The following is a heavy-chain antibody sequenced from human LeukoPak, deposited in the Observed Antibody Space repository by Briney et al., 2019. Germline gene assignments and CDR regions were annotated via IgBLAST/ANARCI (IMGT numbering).Heavy chain of an antibody. CDR3: VRDNYGVDY. D-gene: IGHD3-10*01. Sequence: PRGSLRLSCAPSGFTFSRYWMQWVRQAPGQGLVWVSHINSDGSSTTYADSVKGRFTTSRDNAKNTLYLQMNSLRAEDTAVYYCVRDNYGVDYWGQGTLVTVSS. CDR1: GFTFSRYW. CDR2: INSDGSST. J-gene: IGHJ4*02. V-gene: IGHV3-74*03.